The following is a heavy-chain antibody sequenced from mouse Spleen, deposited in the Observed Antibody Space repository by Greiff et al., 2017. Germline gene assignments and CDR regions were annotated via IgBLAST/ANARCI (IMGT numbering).Heavy chain of an antibody. CDR3: ARGGYFDV. CDR2: ISGGSNTI. Sequence: EVMLVESGGGLVKPGGSLKLSCAASGFIFSDYGMHWVRQAPEKGLEWVAYISGGSNTIYYADPVKGRFTISRDNAKNTLFLQMTSLRSEDTAMYYCARGGYFDVWGAGTTVTVSS. J-gene: IGHJ1*01. D-gene: IGHD3-1*01. V-gene: IGHV5-17*01. CDR1: GFIFSDYG.